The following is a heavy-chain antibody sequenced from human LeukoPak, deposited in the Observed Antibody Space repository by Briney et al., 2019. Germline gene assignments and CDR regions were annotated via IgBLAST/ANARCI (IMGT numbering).Heavy chain of an antibody. D-gene: IGHD6-13*01. CDR2: IYTSGST. CDR1: GGSISSYY. CDR3: ARGGRSWDRYDY. J-gene: IGHJ4*02. V-gene: IGHV4-4*07. Sequence: SETLSLTCTVSGGSISSYYWSWIRQPAGKGLEWIGRIYTSGSTNYNPSLKSRVTLSVDTSKNQFSLKLSSVAAADTAVYYCARGGRSWDRYDYWGQGTLVTVSS.